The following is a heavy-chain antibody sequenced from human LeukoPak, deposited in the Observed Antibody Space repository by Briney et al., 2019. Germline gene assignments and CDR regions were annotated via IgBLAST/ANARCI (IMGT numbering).Heavy chain of an antibody. CDR3: AKFVIYEGEDF. D-gene: IGHD2-21*01. CDR1: GFTFSSYN. CDR2: ISSGSSSI. Sequence: GGSLRLSCAVSGFTFSSYNMNWVRRAPGKGLEWVASISSGSSSISYAHSVKGRFIISRDNAQNSLYLQMNSLTAEDTAVYYCAKFVIYEGEDFWGHGTLVAVSS. V-gene: IGHV3-21*01. J-gene: IGHJ4*01.